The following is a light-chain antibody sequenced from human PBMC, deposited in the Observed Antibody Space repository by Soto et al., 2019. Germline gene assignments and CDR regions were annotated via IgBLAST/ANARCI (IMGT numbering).Light chain of an antibody. CDR3: QQHSNYPIT. CDR1: RNIGSW. V-gene: IGKV1-5*03. Sequence: DIQMTQSPSTLSASVGDRVTITCRASRNIGSWLAWYQQKAGKAPNLLIYRASILETGVPSRFTDSASGTEFTLTISSLQPDDFATYYCQQHSNYPITFGGGTKVE. J-gene: IGKJ4*01. CDR2: RAS.